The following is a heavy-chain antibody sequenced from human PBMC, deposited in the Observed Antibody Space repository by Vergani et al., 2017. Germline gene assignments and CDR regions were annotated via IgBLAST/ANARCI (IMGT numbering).Heavy chain of an antibody. J-gene: IGHJ4*02. CDR1: GFTFSSYA. D-gene: IGHD2-15*01. CDR2: ISGSGGST. Sequence: EVQLVESGGGLVQPGGSLRLSCAASGFTFSSYAMSWVRQAPGKGLEWVSAISGSGGSTYYADSVKGRFTISRDNSKNTLYLQMNSLRAEDTAVYYCAKEEGGYCSGGSCSFDYWGQGTLVTVSS. CDR3: AKEEGGYCSGGSCSFDY. V-gene: IGHV3-23*04.